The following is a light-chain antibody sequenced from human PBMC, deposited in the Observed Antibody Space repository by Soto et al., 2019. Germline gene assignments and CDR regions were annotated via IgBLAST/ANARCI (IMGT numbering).Light chain of an antibody. CDR1: QIISDR. J-gene: IGKJ2*01. V-gene: IGKV1-5*03. CDR3: QQYNNYYT. Sequence: DIQVTQSPSTLSASVGDRVTITCRASQIISDRLAWYQQKPGKAPKMLMYKTSSLESGVPSRFSGSGSGTEFTLTISSLQPDDFATYYCQQYNNYYTFGQGTKLEIK. CDR2: KTS.